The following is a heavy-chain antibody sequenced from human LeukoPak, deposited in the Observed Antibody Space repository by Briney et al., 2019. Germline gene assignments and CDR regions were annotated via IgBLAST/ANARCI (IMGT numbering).Heavy chain of an antibody. Sequence: GGSLRLSCAASGFIVSSYYMTWVRQAPGKGLEWVSVIYSGGSTYYADSMKGGFAISRDSSKNTIFLQMNSLRVEDTAVYYCARSYSNHRFGMDVWGLGTTVTVS. J-gene: IGHJ6*02. CDR3: ARSYSNHRFGMDV. CDR1: GFIVSSYY. V-gene: IGHV3-66*01. D-gene: IGHD4-11*01. CDR2: IYSGGST.